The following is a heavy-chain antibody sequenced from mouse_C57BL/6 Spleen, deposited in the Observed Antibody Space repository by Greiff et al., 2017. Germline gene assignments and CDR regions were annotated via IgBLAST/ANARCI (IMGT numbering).Heavy chain of an antibody. CDR2: IYPGGGYT. CDR1: GYTFTNYW. J-gene: IGHJ1*03. CDR3: ARCMLSTRDWYFDV. Sequence: VKLVESGAELVRPGTSVKMSCKASGYTFTNYWIGWAKQRPGHGLEWIGDIYPGGGYTNYNEKFKGKATLTADKSSSTAYMQFSSLTSEDSAIYYCARCMLSTRDWYFDVWGTGTTVTVSS. V-gene: IGHV1-63*01.